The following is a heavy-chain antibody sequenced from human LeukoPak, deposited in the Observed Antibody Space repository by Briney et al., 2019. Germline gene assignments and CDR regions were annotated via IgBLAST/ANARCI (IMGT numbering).Heavy chain of an antibody. V-gene: IGHV4-39*01. J-gene: IGHJ2*01. CDR3: ARQSIAVAGRHFDL. CDR2: VSYSGSG. CDR1: SGSISSSGYY. D-gene: IGHD6-19*01. Sequence: PSETLSLTCTVSSGSISSSGYYWGWIRQPPGKGLEWFGSVSYSGSGYYNPSLKSRVIISVDTSKNQFSLKLSSVTAADTAVYYCARQSIAVAGRHFDLWGRGTLVTVSS.